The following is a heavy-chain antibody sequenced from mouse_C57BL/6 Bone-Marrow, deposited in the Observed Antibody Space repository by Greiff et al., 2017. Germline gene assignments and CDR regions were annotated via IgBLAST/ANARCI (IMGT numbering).Heavy chain of an antibody. Sequence: VQLQQSGPGLVQPSQSLSITCTVSGFSLTSYGVHWVRQSPGKGLEWLGVIWSGGSTDYNAAFISRLSISKDNSKSQVFFKMNSLQADDTAIYYWARNFPPYGYDGGSYAMDYWGQGTSVTVSS. CDR3: ARNFPPYGYDGGSYAMDY. CDR1: GFSLTSYG. D-gene: IGHD2-2*01. V-gene: IGHV2-2*01. J-gene: IGHJ4*01. CDR2: IWSGGST.